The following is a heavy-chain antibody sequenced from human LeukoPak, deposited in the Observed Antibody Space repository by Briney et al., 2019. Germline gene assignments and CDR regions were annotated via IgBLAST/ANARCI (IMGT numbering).Heavy chain of an antibody. CDR2: ISYDGSNK. CDR1: GFSFSGHW. CDR3: AKDADNGGYLDY. V-gene: IGHV3-30*18. D-gene: IGHD3-22*01. J-gene: IGHJ4*02. Sequence: GGSLRLSCTASGFSFSGHWMHWVRQAPGKGLEWVAVISYDGSNKYYADSVKGRFTISRDNSKNTLYLQMNSLRAEDTAVYYCAKDADNGGYLDYWGQGTLVTVPS.